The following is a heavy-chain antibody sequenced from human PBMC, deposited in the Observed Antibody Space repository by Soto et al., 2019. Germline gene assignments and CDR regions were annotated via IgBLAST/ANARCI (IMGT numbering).Heavy chain of an antibody. D-gene: IGHD3-10*01. V-gene: IGHV4-30-4*01. CDR2: IYYSGST. CDR1: GGSISSGDYY. Sequence: SETLSLTCTVSGGSISSGDYYWSWIRQPPGKGLEWIGYIYYSGSTYYNPSLKSRVTISVDTSKNQFSLKLSSVTAADTAVYYCARVSRRYHYSHWGQGTLVTVSS. CDR3: ARVSRRYHYSH. J-gene: IGHJ1*01.